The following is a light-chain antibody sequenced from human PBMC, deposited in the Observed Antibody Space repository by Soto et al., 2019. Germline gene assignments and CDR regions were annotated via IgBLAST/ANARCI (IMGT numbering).Light chain of an antibody. CDR1: QSLTSY. CDR3: QQYGSSPVT. V-gene: IGKV3-20*01. Sequence: EVVLTQSPAALSLSPGERATLSCRASQSLTSYLAWYQQKPGQAPRLLIYGASSRATGIPDRFSGSGSGTDFTLTISRLEPEDFAVYYCQQYGSSPVTFGPGTKVDIK. CDR2: GAS. J-gene: IGKJ3*01.